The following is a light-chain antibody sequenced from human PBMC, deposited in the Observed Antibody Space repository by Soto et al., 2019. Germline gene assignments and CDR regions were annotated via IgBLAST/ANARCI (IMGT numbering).Light chain of an antibody. CDR3: SSYTTSRLYV. Sequence: QSALTQPATVSGSPGQSITISCTGTSSDVGGYNYVSWYLQHPGKAPKLMIYEVSNRPSGVSNRFSGSKSGNTASLTISGLQAEDEADYYCSSYTTSRLYVFGTGTKLTVL. CDR2: EVS. V-gene: IGLV2-14*01. CDR1: SSDVGGYNY. J-gene: IGLJ1*01.